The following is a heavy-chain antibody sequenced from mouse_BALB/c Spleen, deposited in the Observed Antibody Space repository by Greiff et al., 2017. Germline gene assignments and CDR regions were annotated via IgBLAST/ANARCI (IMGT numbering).Heavy chain of an antibody. CDR2: IHPSDSDT. CDR3: AREPPVVAPFDY. J-gene: IGHJ2*01. V-gene: IGHV1-74*01. Sequence: QVQLQQPGAELVRPGASVKLSCKASGYSFTSYWMNWVKQRPGQGLEWIGMIHPSDSDTRLNQKFKDKATLTVDKSSSTAYMQLSSPTSEDSAVYYCAREPPVVAPFDYWGQGTTLTVSS. CDR1: GYSFTSYW. D-gene: IGHD1-1*01.